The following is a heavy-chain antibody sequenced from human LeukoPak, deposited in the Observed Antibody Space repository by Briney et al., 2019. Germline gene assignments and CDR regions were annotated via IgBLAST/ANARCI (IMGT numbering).Heavy chain of an antibody. CDR1: GYTFTGYY. V-gene: IGHV1-2*02. CDR2: INPNSGGT. J-gene: IGHJ5*02. Sequence: GASVTVSCKASGYTFTGYYMHWVRQAPGRGLEGMGWINPNSGGTNYAQKFQGRVTMTRDTSISTAYMELSRLRSDDMAVYYCARDIHYDILTGYALYNWFDHWGQGTLVTVSS. D-gene: IGHD3-9*01. CDR3: ARDIHYDILTGYALYNWFDH.